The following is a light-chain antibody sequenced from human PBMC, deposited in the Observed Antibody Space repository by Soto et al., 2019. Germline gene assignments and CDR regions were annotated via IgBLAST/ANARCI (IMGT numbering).Light chain of an antibody. CDR2: EVS. Sequence: QSVLTQPPSASGSPGQSVTISCTGTSSDVGGYKYVSWYQQHPGKVPKLMIYEVSKRPSGVPERFSGSKSGNTASLTVSGLQAEDEADYYCSSYAGSNIDYVFGTGTKVTVL. V-gene: IGLV2-8*01. CDR1: SSDVGGYKY. CDR3: SSYAGSNIDYV. J-gene: IGLJ1*01.